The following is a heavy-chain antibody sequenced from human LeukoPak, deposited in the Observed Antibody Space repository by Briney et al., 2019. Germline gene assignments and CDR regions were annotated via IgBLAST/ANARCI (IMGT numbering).Heavy chain of an antibody. Sequence: GGSLRLSCAASGFTFSSYAMSWVRQAPGKGLEWVSTISGSGGSTYYADSVKGRFTISRDNSKNTLYLQMNSLRAEDTAVYYCAKVTATPNYYYVMGVWGQGTTVTVSS. CDR2: ISGSGGST. CDR3: AKVTATPNYYYVMGV. J-gene: IGHJ6*02. D-gene: IGHD2-21*02. V-gene: IGHV3-23*01. CDR1: GFTFSSYA.